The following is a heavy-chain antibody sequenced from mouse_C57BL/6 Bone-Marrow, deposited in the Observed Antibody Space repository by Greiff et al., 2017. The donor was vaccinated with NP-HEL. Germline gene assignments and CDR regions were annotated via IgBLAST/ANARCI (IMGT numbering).Heavy chain of an antibody. V-gene: IGHV1-78*01. CDR2: IYPRDGST. CDR1: GYTFTDHT. J-gene: IGHJ2*01. CDR3: ARSVYDGYCLCYFDF. D-gene: IGHD2-3*01. Sequence: QVHVKQSDAELVKPGASVKISCKVSGYTFTDHTIHWMKQRPEQGLEWIGYIYPRDGSTKHNEKFKGKATLTADKSSSTAYMQLNSLTSEDSAVYFCARSVYDGYCLCYFDFWGKGTTLTVSS.